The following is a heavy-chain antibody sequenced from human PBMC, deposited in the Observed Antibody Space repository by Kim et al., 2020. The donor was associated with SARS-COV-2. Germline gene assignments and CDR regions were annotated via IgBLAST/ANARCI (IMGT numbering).Heavy chain of an antibody. CDR2: ISYDGSNK. Sequence: GGSLRLSCAASGFTFRSYAMHWVRQAPGKGLEWLAFISYDGSNKYYADSVQGRFTISRDNSKNTLYLQMSSLRTEDTAVYYCASESVYCSSSSCPSGYFDYWGQGTLVPVSS. CDR1: GFTFRSYA. J-gene: IGHJ4*02. D-gene: IGHD2-2*01. V-gene: IGHV3-30-3*01. CDR3: ASESVYCSSSSCPSGYFDY.